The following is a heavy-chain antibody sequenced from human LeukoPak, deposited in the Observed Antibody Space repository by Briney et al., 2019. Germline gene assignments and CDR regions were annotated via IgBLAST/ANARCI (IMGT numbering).Heavy chain of an antibody. V-gene: IGHV3-30*04. J-gene: IGHJ4*02. CDR3: ARDLYEKVLWVRGPDN. D-gene: IGHD2/OR15-2a*01. CDR1: GFTFSNYL. CDR2: ISYDGTKK. Sequence: GGSLRLSCAASGFTFSNYLIHWVRQAPGKGLEWVADISYDGTKKNYIDSVKGRFTISRDNSQNNVFLQMDGLRPDDTAVYFCARDLYEKVLWVRGPDNWGQGTLVIVSS.